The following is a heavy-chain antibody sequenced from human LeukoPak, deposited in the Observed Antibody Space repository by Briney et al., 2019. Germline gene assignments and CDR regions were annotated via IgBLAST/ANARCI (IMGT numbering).Heavy chain of an antibody. J-gene: IGHJ4*02. Sequence: PSETLSLTCTVSGGSISSYYWSWIRQPPGKGLEWIGYIYYSGSTNYNPSLKSRVTISVDTSKNQFSLKLSSVTAADTAVYYCARQGYGGNSQVDYWGQGTLVTVSS. V-gene: IGHV4-59*08. CDR3: ARQGYGGNSQVDY. CDR2: IYYSGST. CDR1: GGSISSYY. D-gene: IGHD4-23*01.